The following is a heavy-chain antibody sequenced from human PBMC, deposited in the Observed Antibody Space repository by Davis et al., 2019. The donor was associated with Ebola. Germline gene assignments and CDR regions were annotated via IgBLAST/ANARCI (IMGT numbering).Heavy chain of an antibody. V-gene: IGHV3-21*04. Sequence: PGGSLRLSCAASGFTFSSYSMNWVRQAPGKGLEWVSSISSSSSYIYYADSVKGRFTISRDNAKNSLYLRLNSLRAEDTALYHCARVNAVTGYSRFDPWGQGTLVTVSS. D-gene: IGHD3-9*01. CDR2: ISSSSSYI. J-gene: IGHJ5*02. CDR3: ARVNAVTGYSRFDP. CDR1: GFTFSSYS.